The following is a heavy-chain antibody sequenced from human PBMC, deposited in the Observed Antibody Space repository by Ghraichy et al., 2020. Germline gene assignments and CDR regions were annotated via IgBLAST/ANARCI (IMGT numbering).Heavy chain of an antibody. CDR3: ARDRPTVGASGY. V-gene: IGHV3-21*01. D-gene: IGHD1-26*01. CDR1: GFTFSSYS. J-gene: IGHJ4*02. CDR2: ISSSSSYI. Sequence: GGSLRLSCAASGFTFSSYSMNWVRQAPGKGLEWVSSISSSSSYIYYADSVKGRFTISRDNAKNSLYLQMNSLRAEDTAVYYCARDRPTVGASGYWGQRTLVTVSS.